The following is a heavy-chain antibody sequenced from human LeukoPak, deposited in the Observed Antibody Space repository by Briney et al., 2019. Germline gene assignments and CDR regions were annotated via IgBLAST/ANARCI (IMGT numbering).Heavy chain of an antibody. D-gene: IGHD3-9*01. J-gene: IGHJ4*02. CDR3: ARDPYAYDILTGRL. V-gene: IGHV3-7*01. CDR2: IKQDGSEK. Sequence: GGSLRLSCAASGFTFSSYWMSWVRQAPGKGVEGVANIKQDGSEKYYVDSVKGRFTISRDNAKNSLYLQMNSLRAEDTAVYYCARDPYAYDILTGRLWGQGTLVTVSP. CDR1: GFTFSSYW.